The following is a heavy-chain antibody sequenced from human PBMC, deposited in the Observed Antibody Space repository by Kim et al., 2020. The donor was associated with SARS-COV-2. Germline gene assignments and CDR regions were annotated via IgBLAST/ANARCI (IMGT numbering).Heavy chain of an antibody. CDR2: IYYSGST. D-gene: IGHD3-3*01. J-gene: IGHJ4*02. CDR1: GGSISSGGYY. V-gene: IGHV4-31*03. CDR3: ARGGTIFGVVMSPFDY. Sequence: SETLSLTCTVSGGSISSGGYYWSRIRQHPGKGLEWIGYIYYSGSTYYNPSLKSRVTISVDTSKNQFSLKLSSVTAADTAVYYCARGGTIFGVVMSPFDYWGQGTLVTVSS.